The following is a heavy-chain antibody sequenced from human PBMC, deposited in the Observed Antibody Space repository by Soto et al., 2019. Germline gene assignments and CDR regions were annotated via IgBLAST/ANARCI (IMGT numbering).Heavy chain of an antibody. CDR1: GFTFTSYS. CDR3: AKDLRGGSGYDFDY. J-gene: IGHJ4*02. Sequence: EVQLLQSGGGLVQPGGSPRLSCAASGFTFTSYSMTWVRQTPGKGLEWVAAVNPGGYSTYYADSVKGRFTISRDNSNKTLYLQMNSLRAEDTAVYYCAKDLRGGSGYDFDYRDQGTLVTVSS. D-gene: IGHD5-12*01. V-gene: IGHV3-23*01. CDR2: VNPGGYST.